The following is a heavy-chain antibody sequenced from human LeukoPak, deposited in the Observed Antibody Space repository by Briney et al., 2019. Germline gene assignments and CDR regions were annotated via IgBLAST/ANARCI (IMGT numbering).Heavy chain of an antibody. CDR3: ARHGDFCFDN. D-gene: IGHD4-17*01. J-gene: IGHJ4*02. Sequence: PGGSLRLSCVVSGFTFSHYWMNWVRQAPGKGLEYVAYINPDGSEKNCVDSVKGRFSISRDNAQNTLFLQVNSLRAEDTASYYCARHGDFCFDNWGQGTPVTVS. CDR1: GFTFSHYW. CDR2: INPDGSEK. V-gene: IGHV3-7*03.